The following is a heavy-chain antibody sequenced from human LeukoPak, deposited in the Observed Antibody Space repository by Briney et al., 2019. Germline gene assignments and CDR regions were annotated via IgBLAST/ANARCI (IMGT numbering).Heavy chain of an antibody. J-gene: IGHJ4*02. CDR3: AKDAVAGTWLHY. V-gene: IGHV3-43*02. CDR2: IRGDGRTT. D-gene: IGHD6-19*01. Sequence: PGGSLRLSCAASGFTFGDYAMHWVRQAPGKGLEWVSLIRGDGRTTSYAGSVKGRFNISRDNSKNSLYLQMNSLRGEDTAMYYCAKDAVAGTWLHYWGQGTLVTVSS. CDR1: GFTFGDYA.